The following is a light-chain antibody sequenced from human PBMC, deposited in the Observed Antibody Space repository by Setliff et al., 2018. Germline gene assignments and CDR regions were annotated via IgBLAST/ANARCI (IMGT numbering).Light chain of an antibody. Sequence: QSVLTQPASVSGSPGQSITISCTGTSSDIGVYNHVSWYQQHPGKAPKLMIYEVTNRPSGVSNRFSGSKSGNTASLTISGLQAEDEADYYCCSYAGSSTYVFGTGTKATVL. CDR3: CSYAGSSTYV. CDR1: SSDIGVYNH. CDR2: EVT. V-gene: IGLV2-23*02. J-gene: IGLJ1*01.